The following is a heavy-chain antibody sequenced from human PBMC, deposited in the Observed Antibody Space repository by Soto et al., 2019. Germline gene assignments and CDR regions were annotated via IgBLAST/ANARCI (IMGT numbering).Heavy chain of an antibody. D-gene: IGHD4-17*01. CDR1: GGTFSSYT. V-gene: IGHV1-69*08. CDR2: IIPILGIA. J-gene: IGHJ4*02. Sequence: QVQLGQSGAEVKKPGSSVKVSCKASGGTFSSYTISWVRQAPGQGLEWMGRIIPILGIANYAQKFQGRVTITADKSTSTAYMELSSLRSEDTAVYYCARDRGWDYGDYGPFDYWGQGTLVTVSS. CDR3: ARDRGWDYGDYGPFDY.